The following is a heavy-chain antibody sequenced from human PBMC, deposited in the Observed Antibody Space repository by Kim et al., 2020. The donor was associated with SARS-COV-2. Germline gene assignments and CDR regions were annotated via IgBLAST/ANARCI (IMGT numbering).Heavy chain of an antibody. J-gene: IGHJ6*02. D-gene: IGHD5-12*01. Sequence: SETLSLTCTVSGGSISSYYWSWIRQPPGKGLEWIGYIYYSGSTNYNPSLKSRVTISVDTSKNQFSLKLSSVTAADTAVYYCARGLGRDGYNGYYYYYYGMDVWGQGTTVTVSS. CDR1: GGSISSYY. CDR3: ARGLGRDGYNGYYYYYYGMDV. CDR2: IYYSGST. V-gene: IGHV4-59*01.